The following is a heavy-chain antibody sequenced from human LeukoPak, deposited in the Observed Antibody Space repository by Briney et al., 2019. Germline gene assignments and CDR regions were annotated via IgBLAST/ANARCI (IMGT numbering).Heavy chain of an antibody. J-gene: IGHJ5*02. V-gene: IGHV1-2*02. D-gene: IGHD4-17*01. Sequence: AASVKVSCKASGYTFTGYYMHWVRQAPGQGLEWMGWINPNSGGTNYAQKFQGRVTMTRDTSISTAYMELSRLRSDDTAVYYCARDEDDYGDYAWFDPWGQGTLVTVSS. CDR2: INPNSGGT. CDR1: GYTFTGYY. CDR3: ARDEDDYGDYAWFDP.